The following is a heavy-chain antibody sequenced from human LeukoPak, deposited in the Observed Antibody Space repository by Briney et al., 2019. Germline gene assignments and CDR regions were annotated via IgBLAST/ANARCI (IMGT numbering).Heavy chain of an antibody. Sequence: GESLKISCNVSGDNFDIYWIAWVRQMPGKGLEWMGIVYPGDSDAKYSPSFQGQVTFSVDKSTGTAFLQRHSLRASGTAMYYCARHPYTGSCVTNNCYRWFDPWGQGTLVTVS. D-gene: IGHD2-2*02. CDR1: GDNFDIYW. V-gene: IGHV5-51*01. CDR2: VYPGDSDA. J-gene: IGHJ5*02. CDR3: ARHPYTGSCVTNNCYRWFDP.